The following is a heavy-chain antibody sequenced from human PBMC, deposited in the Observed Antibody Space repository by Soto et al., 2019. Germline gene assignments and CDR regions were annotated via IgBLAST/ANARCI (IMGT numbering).Heavy chain of an antibody. CDR3: ARLSATGTTNYYYYYGMDV. CDR2: ISAYNGIT. D-gene: IGHD1-1*01. CDR1: GYTFTSYG. Sequence: ASVKVSCKASGYTFTSYGIGWVRQAPGQGLEWMGWISAYNGITNYAQKFQGRVTITTDKSTSTAYMELSSLRSEDTAVYYCARLSATGTTNYYYYYGMDVWGQGTTVTVSS. J-gene: IGHJ6*02. V-gene: IGHV1-18*01.